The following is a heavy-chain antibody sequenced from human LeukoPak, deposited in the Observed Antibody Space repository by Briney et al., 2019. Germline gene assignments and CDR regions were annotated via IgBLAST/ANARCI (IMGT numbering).Heavy chain of an antibody. Sequence: GGSLRLSCAASGFTSDVYAMHWVRHAPGKGLEWVSGISWNSDTKDYADSVKGRLIIYRDSAKNSLYLQMNRLRAEETILYYGAKDGSDFQFDYRGQGTLVSVSS. CDR3: AKDGSDFQFDY. D-gene: IGHD2-21*02. V-gene: IGHV3-9*02. CDR2: ISWNSDTK. J-gene: IGHJ4*02. CDR1: GFTSDVYA.